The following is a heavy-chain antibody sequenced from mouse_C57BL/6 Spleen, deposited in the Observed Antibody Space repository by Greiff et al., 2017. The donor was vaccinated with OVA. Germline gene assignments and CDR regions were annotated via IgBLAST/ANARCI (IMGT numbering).Heavy chain of an antibody. Sequence: EVKLMESGPGLVKPSQSLSLTCSVTGYSITSGYYWNWIRQFPGNKLEWMGYISYDGSNNYNPSLKNRISITRDTSKNQFFLKLNSVTTEDTATYYCARGGHAMDYWGQGTSVTVSS. J-gene: IGHJ4*01. V-gene: IGHV3-6*01. CDR2: ISYDGSN. CDR1: GYSITSGYY. CDR3: ARGGHAMDY.